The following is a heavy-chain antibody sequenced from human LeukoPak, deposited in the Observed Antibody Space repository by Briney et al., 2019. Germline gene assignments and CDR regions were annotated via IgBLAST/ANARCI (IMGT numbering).Heavy chain of an antibody. CDR2: IRRKLYGGAT. CDR3: TRQVPHCRGAGCQFYFYYYYMDV. CDR1: GFTFGDFS. J-gene: IGHJ6*03. Sequence: GRSLRLSCTPSGFTFGDFSLSWFRQAPGKGLEWVVFIRRKLYGGATRYAASVKGRFTIPRDDSDSIAYLQMTSLKSEDTAVYYCTRQVPHCRGAGCQFYFYYYYMDVWGTGTTVTVSS. D-gene: IGHD2-15*01. V-gene: IGHV3-49*03.